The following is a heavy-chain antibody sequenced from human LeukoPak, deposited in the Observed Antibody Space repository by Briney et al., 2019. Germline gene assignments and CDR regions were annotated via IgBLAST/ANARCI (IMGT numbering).Heavy chain of an antibody. Sequence: GGSLRLSSAASGFTFRSIAMSWVRQAPDKGLEWVSAISGSGGGTYYADSVKGRFTISRDDSKNTLYLQMNSLRADDTAVYYCAKDLGRYRNKFFDDWGEGTLVTVSS. CDR2: ISGSGGGT. J-gene: IGHJ4*02. D-gene: IGHD1-26*01. CDR3: AKDLGRYRNKFFDD. CDR1: GFTFRSIA. V-gene: IGHV3-23*01.